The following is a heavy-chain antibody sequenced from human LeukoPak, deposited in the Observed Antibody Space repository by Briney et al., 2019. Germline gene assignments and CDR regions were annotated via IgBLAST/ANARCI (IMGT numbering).Heavy chain of an antibody. V-gene: IGHV3-30*02. CDR3: TKVVVATMMGGPLFDY. Sequence: GWSLRLSCAASGFTFISYGMHWVRQAPGKGLEWVAFIRYDGSNKYYADSLKGRFPISRDHSQHTLYLQMNSLRAEDTAVYYCTKVVVATMMGGPLFDYSGQGTLLTVSS. J-gene: IGHJ4*02. CDR2: IRYDGSNK. CDR1: GFTFISYG. D-gene: IGHD5-12*01.